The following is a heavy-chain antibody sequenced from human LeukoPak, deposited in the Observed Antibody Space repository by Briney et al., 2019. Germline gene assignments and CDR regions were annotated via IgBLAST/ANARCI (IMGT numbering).Heavy chain of an antibody. CDR1: GGSFNNYY. V-gene: IGHV4-59*01. D-gene: IGHD3-22*01. CDR3: TREGYDGSGYYLDY. J-gene: IGHJ4*02. Sequence: SETLSLTCALSGGSFNNYYWGWIRQPPGKGREWLSYIHSSGSTNHNPPLKRRVTILVVTSKNQFALKLTPVTAADTAVYYCTREGYDGSGYYLDYWNQGILVPVSS. CDR2: IHSSGST.